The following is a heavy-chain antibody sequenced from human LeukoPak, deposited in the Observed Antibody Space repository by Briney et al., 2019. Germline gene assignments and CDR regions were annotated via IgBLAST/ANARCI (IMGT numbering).Heavy chain of an antibody. CDR3: AKLGHPLDDY. Sequence: PGGSLRLSCEASGFTDSSNYMSWVRQAPRKGLEWVSGVKGRFTISRDTSKNTLFLQMNSLAADDTAVYYCAKLGHPLDDYWGQGTLVTVSS. CDR1: GFTDSSNY. D-gene: IGHD7-27*01. V-gene: IGHV3-53*01. J-gene: IGHJ4*02.